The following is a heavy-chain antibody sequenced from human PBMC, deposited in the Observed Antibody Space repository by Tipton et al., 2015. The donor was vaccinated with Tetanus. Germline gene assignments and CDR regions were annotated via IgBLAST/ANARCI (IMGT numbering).Heavy chain of an antibody. CDR1: GGAFSGHY. D-gene: IGHD2-15*01. V-gene: IGHV4-34*01. CDR2: IRPSGST. CDR3: ARSIXAASVWPFDY. Sequence: TLSLTCAVYGGAFSGHYWTWIRQAPGKGLEWIGEIRPSGSTNYNASLRGRVTMSVDLTRKHVFLRMTSVTAADTAVYYWARSIXAASVWPFDYWXXGXQVAVSS. J-gene: IGHJ4*02.